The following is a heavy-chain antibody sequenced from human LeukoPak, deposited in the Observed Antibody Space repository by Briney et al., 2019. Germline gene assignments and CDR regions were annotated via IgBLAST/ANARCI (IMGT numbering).Heavy chain of an antibody. J-gene: IGHJ3*02. CDR3: ARDRSLYYDSSGAFDI. Sequence: ASVKVSCKASGYTFTGYYMHWVRQAPGQGLEWMGWINPNSGGTNYAQKFQGRVTMTRDTSISTAYMELSRLRSDDTAVYYCARDRSLYYDSSGAFDIWGQGTMVTVPS. D-gene: IGHD3-22*01. CDR1: GYTFTGYY. V-gene: IGHV1-2*02. CDR2: INPNSGGT.